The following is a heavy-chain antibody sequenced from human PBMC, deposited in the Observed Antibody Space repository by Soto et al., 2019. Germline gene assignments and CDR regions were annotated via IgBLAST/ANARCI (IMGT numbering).Heavy chain of an antibody. Sequence: SVKVSCKASGGTFSSYAISWVRQAPGQGLEWMGGIIPIFGTANYAQKIQGRDTITADESTSTAYMELSNLRSEDTAVYYCGRGSQRGYGDYYYYYGMDVWGQGTTVTVSS. V-gene: IGHV1-69*13. D-gene: IGHD5-18*01. CDR1: GGTFSSYA. CDR2: IIPIFGTA. J-gene: IGHJ6*02. CDR3: GRGSQRGYGDYYYYYGMDV.